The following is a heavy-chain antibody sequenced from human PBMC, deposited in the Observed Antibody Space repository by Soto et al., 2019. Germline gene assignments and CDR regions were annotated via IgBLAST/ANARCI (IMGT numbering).Heavy chain of an antibody. V-gene: IGHV3-30*18. D-gene: IGHD2-21*02. J-gene: IGHJ4*02. CDR3: AKLKVVTPLTDY. CDR1: GFTFSSYG. CDR2: ISYDGSNK. Sequence: QVQLVESGGGVVQPGRSLRLSCAASGFTFSSYGMHWVRQAPGKGLEWVAVISYDGSNKYYADSVKGRFTISRDNSKNTLYLQMNSLRAEDTAVYYCAKLKVVTPLTDYWGQGTLVTVSS.